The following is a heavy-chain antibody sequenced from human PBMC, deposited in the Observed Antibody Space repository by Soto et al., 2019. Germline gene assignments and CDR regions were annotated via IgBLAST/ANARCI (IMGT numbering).Heavy chain of an antibody. CDR2: ISANTGDT. CDR1: GYAFANYG. J-gene: IGHJ4*02. V-gene: IGHV1-18*01. CDR3: ARVKGGIRETVPFSAL. Sequence: SVKVSSKTSGYAFANYGLTWAQQAPGQGLEWMGWISANTGDTNYAQKFQGRVTMSTDTSTTTAYMELRSLRSDDTALYYCARVKGGIRETVPFSALRGKGTSVTVSS. D-gene: IGHD2-21*01.